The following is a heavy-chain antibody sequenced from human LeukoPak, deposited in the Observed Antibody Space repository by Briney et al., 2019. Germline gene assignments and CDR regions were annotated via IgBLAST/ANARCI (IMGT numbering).Heavy chain of an antibody. CDR3: ARVAGYYGSGRGKQYYFDY. CDR2: INPNSGGT. Sequence: ASVKVSCKASGYTFTGYYMHWVRQAPGQGLEWMGWINPNSGGTNYAQKFQGRVTMTRDTSISTAYMELSRLRSDDTAVYYCARVAGYYGSGRGKQYYFDYWGQGTLVTVSS. J-gene: IGHJ4*02. V-gene: IGHV1-2*02. CDR1: GYTFTGYY. D-gene: IGHD3-10*01.